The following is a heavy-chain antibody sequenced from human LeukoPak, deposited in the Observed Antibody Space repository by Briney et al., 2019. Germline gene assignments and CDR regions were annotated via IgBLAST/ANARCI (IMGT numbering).Heavy chain of an antibody. CDR2: INPSGGST. J-gene: IGHJ4*02. V-gene: IGHV1-46*01. CDR3: ARPGVPNTSGWFVFDY. D-gene: IGHD6-19*01. CDR1: GYTFTSYY. Sequence: GASVMVSCKASGYTFTSYYMHWVRQAPGQGLEWMGIINPSGGSTSYAQKFQGRVTMTRDTSFSSAYMELSRLRSDDTAVYFCARPGVPNTSGWFVFDYWGQGTLVTVSS.